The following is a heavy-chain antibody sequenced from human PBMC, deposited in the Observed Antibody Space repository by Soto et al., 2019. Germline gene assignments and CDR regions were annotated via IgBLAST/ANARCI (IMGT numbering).Heavy chain of an antibody. J-gene: IGHJ4*02. CDR1: GFTCSSYG. CDR2: IWYDGSNK. Sequence: QVQLVESGGGVVQPGRSLRLSCAASGFTCSSYGMHWVRQAPGKGLEWVAVIWYDGSNKYYADSVKGRFTISRDNSKNTLYLQMNSLRAEDTAVYYCARAVGVAVDYWGQGTLVTVCS. D-gene: IGHD6-13*01. CDR3: ARAVGVAVDY. V-gene: IGHV3-33*01.